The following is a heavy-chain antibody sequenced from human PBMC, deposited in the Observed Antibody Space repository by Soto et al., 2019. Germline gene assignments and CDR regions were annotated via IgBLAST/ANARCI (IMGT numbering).Heavy chain of an antibody. CDR2: ISGSGGST. J-gene: IGHJ5*02. V-gene: IGHV3-23*01. CDR3: ARDKYYDFWSGLPHQNNWFDP. D-gene: IGHD3-3*01. Sequence: GGSLRLSCAASGFTFSSYAMSWVRQAPGKGLEWVSAISGSGGSTYYADSVKGRFTISRDNAKNSLYLQMNSLRAEDTAVYYCARDKYYDFWSGLPHQNNWFDPWGQGTLVTVSS. CDR1: GFTFSSYA.